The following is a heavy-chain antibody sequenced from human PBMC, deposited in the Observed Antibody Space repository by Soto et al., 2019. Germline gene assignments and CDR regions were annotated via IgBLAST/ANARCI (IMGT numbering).Heavy chain of an antibody. D-gene: IGHD3-16*02. J-gene: IGHJ4*02. V-gene: IGHV4-59*01. CDR3: ARENKALDGFDY. Sequence: PSETLSLTCTVSGGSISSYYWSWIRQPPGKGLEWIGYIYYSGSTNYNPSLKSRVTISVDTSKNQFSLKLSSVTAADTAVYYCARENKALDGFDYRGQGTPVTVSS. CDR2: IYYSGST. CDR1: GGSISSYY.